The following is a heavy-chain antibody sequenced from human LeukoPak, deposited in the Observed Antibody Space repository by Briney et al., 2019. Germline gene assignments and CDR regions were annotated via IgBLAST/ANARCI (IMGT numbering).Heavy chain of an antibody. D-gene: IGHD2-15*01. J-gene: IGHJ4*02. Sequence: PGGSLRLSCAASGFTLSSYSMNWVRQAPGKGLEWVSSISSSSYIYYADSVKGRFTISRDNAKNSLYLQMNSLRAEDTAVYYCAREPDIYALGDWGQGTLVTVSS. V-gene: IGHV3-21*01. CDR1: GFTLSSYS. CDR3: AREPDIYALGD. CDR2: ISSSSYI.